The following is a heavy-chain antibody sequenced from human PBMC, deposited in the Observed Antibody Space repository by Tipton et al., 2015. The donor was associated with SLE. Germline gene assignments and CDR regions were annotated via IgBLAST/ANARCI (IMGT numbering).Heavy chain of an antibody. V-gene: IGHV4-38-2*02. Sequence: TLSLTCTVSGYSISSGYHWAWIRQPPGEGLEWIAHIHKSGSTYYNPSLKSRVTILMDKSKNEFSLKVTSVTASDTAVYYCARSGNGYFYAWGQGTLVAVSS. CDR2: IHKSGST. D-gene: IGHD3-3*01. CDR3: ARSGNGYFYA. J-gene: IGHJ5*02. CDR1: GYSISSGYH.